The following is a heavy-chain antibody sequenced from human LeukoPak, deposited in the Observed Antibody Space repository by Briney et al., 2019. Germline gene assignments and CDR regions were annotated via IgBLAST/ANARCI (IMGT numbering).Heavy chain of an antibody. V-gene: IGHV3-23*01. CDR3: ARDAVMGATPFYFDS. J-gene: IGHJ4*02. CDR1: GLTFSSSG. Sequence: GGSLRLSCAASGLTFSSSGMSWVRQAPGKGLEWVSSISGSGYVTYYADSVKGRFTLSRDNFENTLYLRMNSLRAEDTAVYYCARDAVMGATPFYFDSWGQGALVTVSS. CDR2: ISGSGYVT. D-gene: IGHD2-15*01.